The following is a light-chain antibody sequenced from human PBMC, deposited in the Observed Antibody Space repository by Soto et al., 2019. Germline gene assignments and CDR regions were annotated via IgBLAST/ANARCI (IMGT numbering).Light chain of an antibody. CDR2: ATS. CDR3: QHYAIATRT. CDR1: QSVPSDS. Sequence: IVLTQSPSTLSVSPGEAAILSCRASQSVPSDSLAWYQHKPGQAPRLLIYATSTKTTGVPARFGGSGTGTDFTLIVNTVQPEDFAVYYCQHYAIATRTFGPGT. J-gene: IGKJ1*01. V-gene: IGKV3-20*01.